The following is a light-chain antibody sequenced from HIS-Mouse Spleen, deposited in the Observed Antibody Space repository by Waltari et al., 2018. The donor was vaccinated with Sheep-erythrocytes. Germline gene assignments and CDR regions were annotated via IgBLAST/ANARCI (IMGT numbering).Light chain of an antibody. J-gene: IGLJ1*01. CDR2: DVS. V-gene: IGLV2-11*01. CDR3: CSYAGSYNHV. Sequence: QSALTQPRSVSGSPGQSVTISCTGTSSDVGGYNYVSWYQQHPGKAPKLMIHDVSKRPSGGPDRFSGSKAGNPAALTISGRQAEDEADYYCCSYAGSYNHVFATGTKVTVL. CDR1: SSDVGGYNY.